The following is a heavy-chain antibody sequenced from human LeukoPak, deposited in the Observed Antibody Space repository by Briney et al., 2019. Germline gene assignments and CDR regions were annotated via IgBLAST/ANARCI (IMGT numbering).Heavy chain of an antibody. Sequence: SETLSLTCTVSGGSISSSSYYWGWIRQPPGKGLEWIGSIYYSGSTYYNPSLKSRVTISVDTSKNQFSLKLSSVTAADTAVYYCASSPPLGVRDYYYYYYMDVWGKGTTVTVSS. CDR3: ASSPPLGVRDYYYYYYMDV. V-gene: IGHV4-39*07. J-gene: IGHJ6*03. CDR2: IYYSGST. CDR1: GGSISSSSYY. D-gene: IGHD3-10*01.